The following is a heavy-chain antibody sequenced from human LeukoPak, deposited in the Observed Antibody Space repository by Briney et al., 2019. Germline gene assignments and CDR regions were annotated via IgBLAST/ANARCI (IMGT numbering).Heavy chain of an antibody. Sequence: PGGSLRLSCAASGFTFSSYGMSWVRQAPGKGLEWVSAISGSGGSTYYADSVKGRFTVSRDNSKNTLYLQMNSLRAEDTAVYYCAKDVFTLQLGFDCWGQGTLVTVSS. CDR2: ISGSGGST. V-gene: IGHV3-23*01. J-gene: IGHJ4*02. CDR3: AKDVFTLQLGFDC. CDR1: GFTFSSYG. D-gene: IGHD5-18*01.